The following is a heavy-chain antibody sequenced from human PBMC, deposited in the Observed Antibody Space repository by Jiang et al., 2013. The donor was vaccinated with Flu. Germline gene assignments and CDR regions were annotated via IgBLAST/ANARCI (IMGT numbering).Heavy chain of an antibody. D-gene: IGHD5/OR15-5a*01. CDR2: IYYSGST. Sequence: GPGLVKPSETLSLTCTVSGGSISSYYWSWIRQPPGKGLEWIGYIYYSGSTNYNPSLKSRVTISVDTSKNQFSLKLSSVTAADTAVYYCAREVSTPKGPYYFDYWGQGTLVTVSS. CDR1: GGSISSYY. CDR3: AREVSTPKGPYYFDY. J-gene: IGHJ4*02. V-gene: IGHV4-59*01.